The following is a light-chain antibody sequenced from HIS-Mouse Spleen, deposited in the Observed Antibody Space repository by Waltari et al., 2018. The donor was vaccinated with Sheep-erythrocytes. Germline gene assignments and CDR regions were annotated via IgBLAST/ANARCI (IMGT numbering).Light chain of an antibody. J-gene: IGKJ4*01. V-gene: IGKV1-12*01. CDR1: QGISSY. CDR2: SAS. CDR3: QQANSFPLS. Sequence: DFQMTQSPSSVSASAGNRVTITCLASQGISSYLVWYQQKPGKAPKILIYSASSLQSGVPSRFSGSGSGTDFTLTISSLQPEDFATYYCQQANSFPLSFGRGTKVEIK.